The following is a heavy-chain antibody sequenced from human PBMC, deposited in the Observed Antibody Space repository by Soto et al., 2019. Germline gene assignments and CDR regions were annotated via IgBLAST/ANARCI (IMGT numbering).Heavy chain of an antibody. CDR2: IYYSGST. CDR3: ARDLRGIAVAGTGGYYYYYGMDV. D-gene: IGHD6-19*01. V-gene: IGHV4-30-4*01. Sequence: QVQLQESGPGLVKPSQTLSLTCTVSGGSISSGDYYWSWIRQPPGKGLEWIGYIYYSGSTYYNPSLKSRVTISVDTSKNQFSLKLSSVTAADTAVYYCARDLRGIAVAGTGGYYYYYGMDVWGQGTTVTVSS. CDR1: GGSISSGDYY. J-gene: IGHJ6*02.